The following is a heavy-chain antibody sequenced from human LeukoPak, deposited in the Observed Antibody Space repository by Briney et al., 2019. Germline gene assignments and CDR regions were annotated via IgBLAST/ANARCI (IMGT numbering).Heavy chain of an antibody. CDR3: ARTDCSSTSCPLGD. V-gene: IGHV4-59*01. D-gene: IGHD2-2*01. J-gene: IGHJ4*02. CDR1: GGSISSYY. Sequence: SETLSLTCTVSGGSISSYYWSWIRQPPGKGLEWIGYIYYSGSTDYNPSLKSRVTISVDTSKNQFSLKLSSVTAADTAVYYCARTDCSSTSCPLGDWGQGTLVTVSS. CDR2: IYYSGST.